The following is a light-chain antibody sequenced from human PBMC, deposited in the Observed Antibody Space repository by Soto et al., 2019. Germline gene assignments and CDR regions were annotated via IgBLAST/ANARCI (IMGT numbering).Light chain of an antibody. Sequence: DIQMTQSPSTLSASVGDIVTITCRASQSISSWLAWYQQKPGTAPKLLIYKASTLQSGVPSRFSGSGSGTEFTLTISSLQPDDSATYYCQQYNDNWTFGQGTKVDIK. V-gene: IGKV1-5*03. CDR3: QQYNDNWT. J-gene: IGKJ1*01. CDR2: KAS. CDR1: QSISSW.